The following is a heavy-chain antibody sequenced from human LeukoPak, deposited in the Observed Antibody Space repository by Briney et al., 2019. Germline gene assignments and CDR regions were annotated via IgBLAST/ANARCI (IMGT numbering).Heavy chain of an antibody. CDR1: GFTFNNAW. CDR3: VRGLLGSDDC. CDR2: MSSDGSTT. V-gene: IGHV3-74*01. Sequence: GGSLRLSCAASGFTFNNAWMHWVRQAPGKGLVWVSRMSSDGSTTTYADSVKGRFTISRDNAKNTLYLQMNSLRADDTAVSYCVRGLLGSDDCWGQGPLATVSS. J-gene: IGHJ4*02. D-gene: IGHD3-10*02.